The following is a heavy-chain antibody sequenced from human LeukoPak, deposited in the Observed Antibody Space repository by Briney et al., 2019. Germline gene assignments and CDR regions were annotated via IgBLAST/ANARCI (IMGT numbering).Heavy chain of an antibody. V-gene: IGHV3-23*01. D-gene: IGHD2-21*01. CDR1: GFTLSTYA. J-gene: IGHJ4*02. CDR2: ISDSGGST. CDR3: AKDSANRLYSYPDY. Sequence: GGSLRLSCAASGFTLSTYAMSWVRQAPGKGLEWVSGISDSGGSTYYADSVKGRFTISRDNSKNTLYLQMNSLGAEDTAVYYCAKDSANRLYSYPDYWGQGTLVTVSS.